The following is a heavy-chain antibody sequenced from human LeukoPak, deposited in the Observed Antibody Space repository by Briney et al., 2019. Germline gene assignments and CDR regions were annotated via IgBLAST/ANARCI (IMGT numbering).Heavy chain of an antibody. J-gene: IGHJ5*02. CDR1: GFTFSSYT. CDR3: ARAPSPYNWFDP. V-gene: IGHV3-48*01. CDR2: ISSSSSTI. Sequence: PGGSLRLSCAASGFTFSSYTMSWVRQAPGKGLEWVSYISSSSSTIYYADSVKGRFTISRDNAKNSLFLQLDSLRAEDTAVCYCARAPSPYNWFDPWGQGTLVTVSS.